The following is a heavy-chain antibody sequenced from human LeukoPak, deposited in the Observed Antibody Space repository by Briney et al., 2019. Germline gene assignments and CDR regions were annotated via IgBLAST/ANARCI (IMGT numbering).Heavy chain of an antibody. J-gene: IGHJ4*02. CDR1: GFTFSSYL. CDR2: INSDGSST. Sequence: PGGSLRLSCAASGFTFSSYLMHWVRQAPGKGLVWVSRINSDGSSTSYADSVKGRFTISRDNAKNSLYLQMNSLRAEDTAIYYCARVGRAGRPGYWGQGTLVTVSS. V-gene: IGHV3-74*01. CDR3: ARVGRAGRPGY.